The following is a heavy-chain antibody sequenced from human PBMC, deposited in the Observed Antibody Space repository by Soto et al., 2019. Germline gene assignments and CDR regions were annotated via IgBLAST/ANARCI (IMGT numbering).Heavy chain of an antibody. Sequence: EVQLVESGGDSVQPGGSLRLSCTASGVSFSNYWLHWVRQAPGKGLVWVSRINGDGRTTNYADSVKGRFTISRDNAKNTMYLQLNSLRAEDTAVYFCVGGDYSGAGTFYLTAHWGPGTLVTVSS. D-gene: IGHD3-10*01. J-gene: IGHJ4*02. CDR2: INGDGRTT. CDR3: VGGDYSGAGTFYLTAH. V-gene: IGHV3-74*01. CDR1: GVSFSNYW.